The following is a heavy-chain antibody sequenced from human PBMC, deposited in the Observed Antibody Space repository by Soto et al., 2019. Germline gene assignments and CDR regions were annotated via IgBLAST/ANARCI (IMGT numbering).Heavy chain of an antibody. Sequence: GASVKVSCKASGYTFTSYDINWVRQATGQGLEWMGWMNPNSGNTGYAQKFQGRVTMTTDTSTSTAYMELRSLRSDDTALYYCARDTEDIVVVPPAPNTDYWGQGTLVTVSS. CDR3: ARDTEDIVVVPPAPNTDY. CDR2: MNPNSGNT. V-gene: IGHV1-8*01. CDR1: GYTFTSYD. D-gene: IGHD2-2*01. J-gene: IGHJ4*02.